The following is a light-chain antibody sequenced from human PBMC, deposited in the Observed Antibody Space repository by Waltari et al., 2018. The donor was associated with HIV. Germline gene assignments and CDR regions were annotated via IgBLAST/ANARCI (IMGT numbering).Light chain of an antibody. CDR3: AAWDDSLNGPV. J-gene: IGLJ3*02. CDR2: RNK. V-gene: IGLV1-47*01. CDR1: STHIGPNY. Sequence: QSVVTPPPSASATPGQRGTLSHSGSSTHIGPNYVYSYKQLPGTATKMLIYRNKLRPSGVPDRFSGSNSGTSASLAITGLRSEDEADYYCAAWDDSLNGPVFGGGTKLTV.